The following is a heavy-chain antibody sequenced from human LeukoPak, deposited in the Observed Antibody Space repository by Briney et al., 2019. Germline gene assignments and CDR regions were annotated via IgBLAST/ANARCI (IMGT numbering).Heavy chain of an antibody. J-gene: IGHJ6*03. CDR3: ARVHRQGSDYMDV. Sequence: GGSLRLSCAASGFTFEDYAMHWVRQAPGKGLEWVAGITWNSGNIAYADSVKGRFTISRDIAKKTLYLQMNSLRAEDTAVCYCARVHRQGSDYMDVWGKGTTVTVSS. CDR2: ITWNSGNI. CDR1: GFTFEDYA. V-gene: IGHV3-9*01.